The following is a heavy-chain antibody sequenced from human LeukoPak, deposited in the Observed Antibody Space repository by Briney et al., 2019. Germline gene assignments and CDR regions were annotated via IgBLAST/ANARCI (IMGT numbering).Heavy chain of an antibody. CDR2: IRSKANSYAT. CDR1: GFTFSGSA. Sequence: GGSLRLSCAASGFTFSGSAMHWVRQASGKGLEWVGRIRSKANSYATAYAASVKGRFTISRDDSKNTAYLQMNSLETEDTAVYYCTRPHYDSSGYYYAFDYWRQGTLVTVSS. D-gene: IGHD3-22*01. V-gene: IGHV3-73*01. CDR3: TRPHYDSSGYYYAFDY. J-gene: IGHJ4*02.